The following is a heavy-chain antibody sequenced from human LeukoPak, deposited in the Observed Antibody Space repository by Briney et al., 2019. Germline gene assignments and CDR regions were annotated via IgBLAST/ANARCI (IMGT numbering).Heavy chain of an antibody. J-gene: IGHJ4*02. CDR3: ARDLEYSGSMGDLDY. CDR1: GFTFSKYA. Sequence: GASLRLSCAASGFTFSKYAMSWVRQAPGKGLEWVSAISGSGGSTYYADSVKGRFTISRDNSKNTLYLQMNSLRAEDTAVYYCARDLEYSGSMGDLDYWGQGTLVTVSS. D-gene: IGHD1-26*01. V-gene: IGHV3-23*01. CDR2: ISGSGGST.